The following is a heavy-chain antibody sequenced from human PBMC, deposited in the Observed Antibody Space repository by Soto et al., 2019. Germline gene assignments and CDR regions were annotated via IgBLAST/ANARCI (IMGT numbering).Heavy chain of an antibody. D-gene: IGHD3-3*01. CDR1: GGSISSYY. Sequence: QVQLQESGPGLVKPSETLSLTCNVSGGSISSYYWTWIRQPPGKGLEWIGYVYKTGSTNYNPSLKSRVTISLETSKNQFFLNLSSVTSADTAVYYCAGMSFTVFGEVIDNFYFYGMDVWGQGTTVTVSS. CDR2: VYKTGST. CDR3: AGMSFTVFGEVIDNFYFYGMDV. J-gene: IGHJ6*02. V-gene: IGHV4-59*03.